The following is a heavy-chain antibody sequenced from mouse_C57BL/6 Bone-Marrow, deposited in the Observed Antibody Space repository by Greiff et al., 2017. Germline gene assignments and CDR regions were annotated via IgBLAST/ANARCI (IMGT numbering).Heavy chain of an antibody. CDR1: GYTFTNYW. Sequence: QVQLQQSGAELVRPGTSVKMSCKASGYTFTNYWIGWAKQRPGHGLAWIGDIYPGGGYTNYNETFKGKATLTADKSSSTAYMQFSSLTSEDSAIYYCARTFYYGYDAGFAYWGQGTLVTVSA. J-gene: IGHJ3*01. V-gene: IGHV1-63*01. CDR2: IYPGGGYT. D-gene: IGHD2-2*01. CDR3: ARTFYYGYDAGFAY.